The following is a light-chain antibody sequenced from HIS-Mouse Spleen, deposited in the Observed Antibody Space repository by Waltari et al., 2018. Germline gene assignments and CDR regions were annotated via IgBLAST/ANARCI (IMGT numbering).Light chain of an antibody. CDR3: AAWDDSLSGVV. CDR1: SSNIGSNY. V-gene: IGLV1-47*01. J-gene: IGLJ2*01. Sequence: QSVLTQPPSASGTPGQRVTISCSGSSSNIGSNYVYWYQQLPGTAPKLLIYRNKQRRAGVPDRVAGAESGTSASLAIRGLRAEEEADYYCAAWDDSLSGVVFGGGTKLTVL. CDR2: RNK.